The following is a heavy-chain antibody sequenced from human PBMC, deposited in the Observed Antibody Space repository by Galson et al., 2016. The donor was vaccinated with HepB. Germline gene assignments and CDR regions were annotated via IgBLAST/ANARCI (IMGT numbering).Heavy chain of an antibody. CDR2: MHYSGSS. J-gene: IGHJ4*02. D-gene: IGHD2-21*02. Sequence: SETLSLTCNVSGVSISSSYYYWGWIRQHPGKGLEWIGNMHYSGSSYYNPSLRSRVTISVGTSKNQFSLKLSSVTVADTAVFYCATSRVTGGRPFNYWGQGTLVTVSS. CDR1: GVSISSSYYY. V-gene: IGHV4-39*01. CDR3: ATSRVTGGRPFNY.